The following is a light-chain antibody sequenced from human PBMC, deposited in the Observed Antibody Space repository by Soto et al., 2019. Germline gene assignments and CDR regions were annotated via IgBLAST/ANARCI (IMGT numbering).Light chain of an antibody. CDR1: QSVSSN. CDR2: GAS. Sequence: EIVMTQSPDTLSVSPGERATLSCRASQSVSSNLAWYQLKPGQVPRLLIYGASTRATGIPARFSGSGSGTEFTLTISSLQSEDFAVYYCQHYNNLWAFGQGTRVEI. J-gene: IGKJ1*01. V-gene: IGKV3-15*01. CDR3: QHYNNLWA.